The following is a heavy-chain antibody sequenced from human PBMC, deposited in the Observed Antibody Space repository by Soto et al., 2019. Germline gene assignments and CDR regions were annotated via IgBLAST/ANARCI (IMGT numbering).Heavy chain of an antibody. D-gene: IGHD1-7*01. CDR1: GYSFTSYW. J-gene: IGHJ6*02. CDR3: ARDPRVPVRLRTYYYYGMDV. V-gene: IGHV5-10-1*01. Sequence: PGESLKISCKGSGYSFTSYWISWVRQMPGKGLEWMGRIDPSDSYTNYSPSFQGHVTISADKSISTAYLQWSSLKASDTAMYYCARDPRVPVRLRTYYYYGMDVWGQGTTVTVSS. CDR2: IDPSDSYT.